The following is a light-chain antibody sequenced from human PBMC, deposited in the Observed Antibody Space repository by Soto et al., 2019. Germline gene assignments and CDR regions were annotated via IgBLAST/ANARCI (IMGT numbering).Light chain of an antibody. Sequence: EIVMTQSPATLSVSPGERATLSCRASQSIGINLAWYQQKPGQPPRLLIYSASTRATGIPARFSGGGSGTEFTLTISSLQPDDFAVYYCQQYADWPPWTFGQGTKVEIK. CDR3: QQYADWPPWT. J-gene: IGKJ1*01. CDR1: QSIGIN. V-gene: IGKV3-15*01. CDR2: SAS.